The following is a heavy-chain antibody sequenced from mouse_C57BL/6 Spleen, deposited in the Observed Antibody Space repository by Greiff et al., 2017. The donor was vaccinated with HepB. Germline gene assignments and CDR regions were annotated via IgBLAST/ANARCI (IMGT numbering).Heavy chain of an antibody. V-gene: IGHV2-2*01. CDR1: GFSLTSYG. CDR3: ARGALALDY. J-gene: IGHJ2*01. Sequence: QVQLQQSGPGLVQPSQSLSITCTVSGFSLTSYGVHWVRQSPGKGLEWLGVIWSGGSTDYNAAFISRLSISKDNSKSQVFFKMNSLQADDTAIYYCARGALALDYWGQGTTLTVSS. CDR2: IWSGGST.